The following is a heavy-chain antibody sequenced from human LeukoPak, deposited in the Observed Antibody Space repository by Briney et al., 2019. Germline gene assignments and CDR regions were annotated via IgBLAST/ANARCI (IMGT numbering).Heavy chain of an antibody. CDR2: ISSGSSYI. V-gene: IGHV3-21*01. CDR1: DITFSTYS. Sequence: GGSLRLSCEASDITFSTYSMNWVRPAPGKGLEWVSSISSGSSYIYYADSVKGRFTISRDNAKNSPYLQMNSLRAEDTAVYYCARAYGSGSLYKGSDYWGQGTLVTVSS. J-gene: IGHJ4*02. D-gene: IGHD3-10*01. CDR3: ARAYGSGSLYKGSDY.